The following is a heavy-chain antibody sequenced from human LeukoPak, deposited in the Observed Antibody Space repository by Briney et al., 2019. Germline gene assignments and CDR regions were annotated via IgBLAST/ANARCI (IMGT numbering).Heavy chain of an antibody. CDR3: ARGNYDYFDS. Sequence: SETLSLTCTVSGGSISSYYWSWIRQPPGKGVEWIGYIYYSGSTNYNPSLKSRVTISVDTSKNQFSLKLSSVTAADTAVYFCARGNYDYFDSWGQGTLVTVSS. CDR1: GGSISSYY. CDR2: IYYSGST. J-gene: IGHJ4*02. V-gene: IGHV4-59*12. D-gene: IGHD1-7*01.